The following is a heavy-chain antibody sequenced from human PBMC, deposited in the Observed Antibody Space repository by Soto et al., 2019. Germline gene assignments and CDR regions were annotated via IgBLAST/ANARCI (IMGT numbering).Heavy chain of an antibody. V-gene: IGHV3-23*01. CDR3: AKVDSDFLEWLTSGMDV. CDR1: GFTFSSYA. J-gene: IGHJ6*02. CDR2: ISGSGGST. Sequence: PGGSLRLSCAASGFTFSSYAMSWVRQAPGKGLEWVSAISGSGGSTYYADSVKGRFTISRDNSKNTLYLQMNSLRAEDTAVYYCAKVDSDFLEWLTSGMDVWGQGTTVTVSS. D-gene: IGHD3-3*01.